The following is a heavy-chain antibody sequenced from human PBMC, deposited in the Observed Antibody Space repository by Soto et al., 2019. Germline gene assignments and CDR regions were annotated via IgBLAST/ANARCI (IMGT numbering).Heavy chain of an antibody. CDR2: ISYDGSNK. V-gene: IGHV3-30*18. D-gene: IGHD4-17*01. CDR1: GFTFSSYG. J-gene: IGHJ4*02. CDR3: AKGSTFGDYKYFDY. Sequence: GGSLRLSCAASGFTFSSYGMHWVRQAPGKGLEWVAVISYDGSNKYYADSVKGRFTISRDNSKNTLYLQMNSLRAEDTAVYYCAKGSTFGDYKYFDYWGQGTLVTVSS.